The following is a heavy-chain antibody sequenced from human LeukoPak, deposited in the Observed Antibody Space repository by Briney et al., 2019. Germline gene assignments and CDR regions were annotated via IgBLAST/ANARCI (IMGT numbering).Heavy chain of an antibody. CDR2: IIPILGIA. CDR1: GGTFSSYT. D-gene: IGHD2-2*01. V-gene: IGHV1-69*02. Sequence: SVKVSCKASGGTFSSYTISWVRQAPGQGLEWMGRIIPILGIANYAQKFQGRVTITADKSTSTAYMELSSLRSEDTAVYYCASGPLARLTPSYCVPDDYWGQGTLVTVSS. J-gene: IGHJ4*02. CDR3: ASGPLARLTPSYCVPDDY.